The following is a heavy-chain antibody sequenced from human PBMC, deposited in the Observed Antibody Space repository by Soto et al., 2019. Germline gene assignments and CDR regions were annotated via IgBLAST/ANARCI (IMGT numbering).Heavy chain of an antibody. J-gene: IGHJ6*02. CDR3: ARQNRPSLGSGSYYKSSDYYYGMDV. CDR1: GGTFSSYA. V-gene: IGHV1-69*13. D-gene: IGHD3-10*01. CDR2: IIPIFGTA. Sequence: SVKVSCKASGGTFSSYAISWVRQAPGQGLEWMGGIIPIFGTANYAQKFQGRVTITADESTSTAYLQWSSLKASDTAMYYCARQNRPSLGSGSYYKSSDYYYGMDVWGQGTTVTVSS.